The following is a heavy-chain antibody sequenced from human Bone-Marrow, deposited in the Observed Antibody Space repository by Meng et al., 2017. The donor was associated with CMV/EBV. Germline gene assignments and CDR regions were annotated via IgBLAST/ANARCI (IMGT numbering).Heavy chain of an antibody. D-gene: IGHD2-2*01. CDR2: ISSSSSTI. J-gene: IGHJ4*02. V-gene: IGHV3-48*04. Sequence: GESLKISCAASGLTFSSYGMSWVRQAPGKGLEWVSYISSSSSTIYYADSVKGRFTISRDNAKNSLYLQMNSLRAEDTAVYYCARDWLSDIVVVPAAIFDYWGQGTLVTVSS. CDR3: ARDWLSDIVVVPAAIFDY. CDR1: GLTFSSYG.